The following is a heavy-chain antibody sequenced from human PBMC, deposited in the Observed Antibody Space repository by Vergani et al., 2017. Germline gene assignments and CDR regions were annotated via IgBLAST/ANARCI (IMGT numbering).Heavy chain of an antibody. J-gene: IGHJ4*02. CDR2: IKSKTDGVTT. Sequence: VQLQESGPGLVKPSETLSLTCTVSGGSISSYYWSWIRQPAGKGLEWVGRIKSKTDGVTTDYAAPVKGRFTISRDDSKNTLYLQMNSLKTEDTAVYYCTTSPLGDYGGPDYWGQGTLVTVSS. CDR3: TTSPLGDYGGPDY. D-gene: IGHD4-23*01. V-gene: IGHV3-15*01. CDR1: GGSISSYY.